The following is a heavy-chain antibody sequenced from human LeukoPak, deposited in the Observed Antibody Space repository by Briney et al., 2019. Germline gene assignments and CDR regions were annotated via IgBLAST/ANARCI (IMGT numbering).Heavy chain of an antibody. J-gene: IGHJ4*02. CDR3: ARDRREVSYYGSGSFKFGENYFDY. V-gene: IGHV1-2*02. CDR1: GYTFTGHY. CDR2: INPNRGGT. Sequence: GASVKLSCKASGYTFTGHYMHWVRQAPGQGLEWMGWINPNRGGTNYVQKFQGRVTMTRDTSIGTAYMELSRLRSDDTAVYYCARDRREVSYYGSGSFKFGENYFDYWGQGTLVTVSS. D-gene: IGHD3-10*01.